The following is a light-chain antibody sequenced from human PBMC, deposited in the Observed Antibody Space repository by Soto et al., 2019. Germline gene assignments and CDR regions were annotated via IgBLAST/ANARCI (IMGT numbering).Light chain of an antibody. CDR3: GTWDTTLSAWV. CDR2: DNY. CDR1: TSNIGDNY. V-gene: IGLV1-51*01. J-gene: IGLJ3*02. Sequence: QSVLTQPPSVSAAPGQKVTVSCSGTTSNIGDNYVSWYRQLPGTAPKLLIYDNYKRPSGIPDRFSGSKSGTSTTLGITGLQTGDEADYYCGTWDTTLSAWVFGGGTKVTV.